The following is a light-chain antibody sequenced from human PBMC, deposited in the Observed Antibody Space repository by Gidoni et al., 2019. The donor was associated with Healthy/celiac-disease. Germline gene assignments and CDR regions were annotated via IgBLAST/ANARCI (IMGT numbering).Light chain of an antibody. CDR2: DAS. J-gene: IGKJ2*01. CDR3: QQRSNWHPYT. CDR1: QSVSRY. Sequence: EIVLTQSPATLSLSPGERATLSCSASQSVSRYLAWYQQNPGQAPRLLIYDASNRATGIPARFSGSRSGTDFTLTISSLEPEDFAVYYCQQRSNWHPYTFGQGTKLEIK. V-gene: IGKV3-11*01.